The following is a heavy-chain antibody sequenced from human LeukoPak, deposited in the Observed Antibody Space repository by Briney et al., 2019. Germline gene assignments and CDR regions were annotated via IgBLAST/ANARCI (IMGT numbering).Heavy chain of an antibody. CDR3: AKGQRWESPHYLDS. Sequence: WGSLRLSCTASGFTFSSYAMHWIRQAPGKGLELVAVISYDGSNKYYADSVRGRVTISRDNSKNTLYVQMNSLRDEDTAVYYCAKGQRWESPHYLDSWGQGTLVTVSS. CDR2: ISYDGSNK. V-gene: IGHV3-30*04. D-gene: IGHD1-26*01. CDR1: GFTFSSYA. J-gene: IGHJ4*02.